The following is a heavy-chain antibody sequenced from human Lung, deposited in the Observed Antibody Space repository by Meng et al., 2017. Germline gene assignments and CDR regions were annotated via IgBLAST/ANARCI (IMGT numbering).Heavy chain of an antibody. V-gene: IGHV4-34*01. CDR1: GGSFSDYY. Sequence: QVQLQQWGDGLLTPSETLSLTCVGSGGSFSDYYWSWIRQPPGKGLEWIGEINHSGSTNYNPSLESRATISVDTSQNNLSLKLSSVTAADSAVYYCARGPTTMAHDFDYWGQGTLVTVSS. D-gene: IGHD4-11*01. CDR3: ARGPTTMAHDFDY. CDR2: INHSGST. J-gene: IGHJ4*02.